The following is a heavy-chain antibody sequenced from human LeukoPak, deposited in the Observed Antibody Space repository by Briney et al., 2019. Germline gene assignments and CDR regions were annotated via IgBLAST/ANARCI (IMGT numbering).Heavy chain of an antibody. Sequence: TSQTLSLTCTVSGGSISSYYWSWIRQPPGKGLEWIGYIYYSGSTNYNPSLKSRVTISVDTSKNQFSLKLSSVTAADTAVYYCARSVEGYCSGGSCYSYYYYMDVWGKGTTVTVSS. V-gene: IGHV4-59*01. D-gene: IGHD2-15*01. CDR3: ARSVEGYCSGGSCYSYYYYMDV. J-gene: IGHJ6*03. CDR2: IYYSGST. CDR1: GGSISSYY.